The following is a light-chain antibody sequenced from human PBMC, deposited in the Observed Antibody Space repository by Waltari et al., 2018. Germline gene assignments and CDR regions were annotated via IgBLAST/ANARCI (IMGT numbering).Light chain of an antibody. V-gene: IGLV2-14*01. CDR3: SSYTSNRV. CDR1: SSGLAGFNY. CDR2: AVS. J-gene: IGLJ1*01. Sequence: QSAMTQPASASGSPGNSITISCPGSSSGLAGFNYLSWYQQHPGKAPKLIIYAVSNRPSGFSNRFSGSKSDNTASLTISGLQPEDEADYYCSSYTSNRVFGTGTKVTVL.